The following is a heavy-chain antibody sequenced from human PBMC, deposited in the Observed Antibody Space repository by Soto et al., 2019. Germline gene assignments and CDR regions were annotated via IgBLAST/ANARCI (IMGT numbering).Heavy chain of an antibody. CDR1: GYTFTSYA. CDR3: ARARRDGYQDAFDI. J-gene: IGHJ3*02. D-gene: IGHD5-12*01. V-gene: IGHV1-3*01. Sequence: QVQLVQSGAEVKKPGASVKVSCKASGYTFTSYAMHWVRQAPGQRLEWMGWINAGNGNTKYSQKFQGRVTITRDTSASTADMELSSLRSEDTAVYYCARARRDGYQDAFDIWGQGTMVTVSS. CDR2: INAGNGNT.